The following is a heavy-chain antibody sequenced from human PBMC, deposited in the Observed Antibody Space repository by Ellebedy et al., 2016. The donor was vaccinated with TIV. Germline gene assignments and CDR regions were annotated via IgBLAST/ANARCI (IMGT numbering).Heavy chain of an antibody. V-gene: IGHV4-31*03. CDR2: ISYSGST. D-gene: IGHD3-10*01. J-gene: IGHJ5*02. CDR1: GGSISSGGHY. Sequence: LRLSCTVSGGSISSGGHYWSWIRQHPGKGLEWIGHISYSGSTYHNPSLKSRMSLSVDTSKNQFSLKLSSVTAADTAVYYCARALSMVRGGGFDPWGQGTLVTVSS. CDR3: ARALSMVRGGGFDP.